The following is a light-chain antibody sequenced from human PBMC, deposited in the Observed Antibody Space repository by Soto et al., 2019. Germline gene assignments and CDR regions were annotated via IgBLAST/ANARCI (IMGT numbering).Light chain of an antibody. CDR2: DVT. CDR3: CSYSGTYPEVV. CDR1: SNNY. J-gene: IGLJ2*01. V-gene: IGLV2-11*01. Sequence: QSALTQPRSVSGSPGQSVTISCTGISNNYVSWYQQHPGKVPKVIVYDVTLRPSGVSDRFSGSRSGNTASLAISGLRAEDEADYYCCSYSGTYPEVVFGGGTKLTV.